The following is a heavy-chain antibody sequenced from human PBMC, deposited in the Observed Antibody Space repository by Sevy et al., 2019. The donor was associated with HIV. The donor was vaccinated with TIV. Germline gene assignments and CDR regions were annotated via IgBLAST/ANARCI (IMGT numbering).Heavy chain of an antibody. V-gene: IGHV3-30*09. Sequence: GGSLRLSCVASGFTFSNAWMSWVRQTPGKGLEWVAIVSDDGIKDDYADSVKGRFAISRDNSRNTLYLQMNSLTPDDTAVYFCVKEATAHRKIRFCFGDNCFYNWFDIWGQGVLVTVSS. CDR2: VSDDGIKD. CDR1: GFTFSNAW. J-gene: IGHJ5*02. D-gene: IGHD1-1*01. CDR3: VKEATAHRKIRFCFGDNCFYNWFDI.